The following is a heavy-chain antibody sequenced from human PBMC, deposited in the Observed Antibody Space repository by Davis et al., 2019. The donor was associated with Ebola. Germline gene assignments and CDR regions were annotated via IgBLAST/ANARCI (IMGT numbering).Heavy chain of an antibody. CDR2: ISAYNGNT. CDR3: VRVAPKRGWVMLQYENHDC. Sequence: ASVKVSCKASGYTFTSYGISWVRQAPGQGLEWMGWISAYNGNTNYAQKLQGRVTMTTDTSTSTAYMELRSLRSDDTAVYYCVRVAPKRGWVMLQYENHDCWGQGTLVTVSS. V-gene: IGHV1-18*01. J-gene: IGHJ4*02. CDR1: GYTFTSYG. D-gene: IGHD4-11*01.